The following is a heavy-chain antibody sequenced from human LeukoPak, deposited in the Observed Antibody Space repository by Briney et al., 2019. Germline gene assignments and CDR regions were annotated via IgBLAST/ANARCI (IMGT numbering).Heavy chain of an antibody. CDR1: GYTFTNYG. CDR2: ISANNGNR. Sequence: ASVKVSCKASGYTFTNYGISWVRQAPGQGLEWMGWISANNGNRNYALKLQDRVSMTTDTSTSTAYMELRSLRYDDTAVYYCARQGYGGHSRGAADYWGQGTLVTVSS. D-gene: IGHD4-23*01. V-gene: IGHV1-18*01. J-gene: IGHJ4*02. CDR3: ARQGYGGHSRGAADY.